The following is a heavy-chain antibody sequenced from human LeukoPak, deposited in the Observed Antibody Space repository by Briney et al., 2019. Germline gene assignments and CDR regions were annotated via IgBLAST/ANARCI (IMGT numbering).Heavy chain of an antibody. V-gene: IGHV3-30*04. Sequence: PGGSLRLSCAASGFTFSSYSMHWVRQAPGKGLEWVAVISYDGSNKYYADSVEGRFTISRDNSKNTLYLQVNSLRAEDTAVYYCARPVGVVVIFDAFDIWGQGTMVTVSS. CDR3: ARPVGVVVIFDAFDI. D-gene: IGHD2-15*01. CDR1: GFTFSSYS. CDR2: ISYDGSNK. J-gene: IGHJ3*02.